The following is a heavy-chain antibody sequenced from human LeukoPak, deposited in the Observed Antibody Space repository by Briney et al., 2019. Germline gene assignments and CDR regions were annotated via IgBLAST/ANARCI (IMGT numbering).Heavy chain of an antibody. J-gene: IGHJ4*02. D-gene: IGHD1-26*01. CDR3: ARGGYSGTYNDY. CDR1: AFSFDYYA. V-gene: IGHV3-20*01. Sequence: GGSLRLSCAASAFSFDYYAMSLVRQAPGKGLEWISGINGGGDTTGYVDSVKGRFTISRDNAKNSVYLQMNSLRAEDTAFYHCARGGYSGTYNDYWGQGALVTVSS. CDR2: INGGGDTT.